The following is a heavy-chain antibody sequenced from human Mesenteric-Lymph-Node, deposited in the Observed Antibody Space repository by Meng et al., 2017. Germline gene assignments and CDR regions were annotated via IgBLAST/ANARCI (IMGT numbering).Heavy chain of an antibody. D-gene: IGHD5-24*01. V-gene: IGHV1-69*04. CDR2: IIPSLGLA. Sequence: SVKVSCKASGGTFSNYITWVRQAPGQGLEWMGRIIPSLGLATYAQKFQGRVTITADRSTSTVYMELRNLTSDDTAVYYCARDGYNYFYGFWGQGTLVTVSS. J-gene: IGHJ4*02. CDR3: ARDGYNYFYGF. CDR1: GGTFSNY.